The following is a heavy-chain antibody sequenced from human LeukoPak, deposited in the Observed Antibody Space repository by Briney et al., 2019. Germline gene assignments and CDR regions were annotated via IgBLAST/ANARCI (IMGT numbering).Heavy chain of an antibody. V-gene: IGHV3-20*04. CDR1: GFTFDDYG. J-gene: IGHJ4*02. D-gene: IGHD1/OR15-1a*01. CDR2: INWSGVRT. Sequence: PGGSLRLSCAASGFTFDDYGMSWVRQAPGKGLEWVSGINWSGVRTGYADSLKGRFTISRDNAKNTLYLQMNSLRDEDTALYYCARDLTTSDNWGQGTLVTVSS. CDR3: ARDLTTSDN.